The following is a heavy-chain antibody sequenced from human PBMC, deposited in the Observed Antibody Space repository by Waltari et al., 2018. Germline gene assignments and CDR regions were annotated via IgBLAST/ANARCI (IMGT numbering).Heavy chain of an antibody. Sequence: EVQLVESGGGLVQPGGSLRLSCAASGFTFSSYWMSWVRQAPGKGLEWVANIKQDGSEKYYVNSLKGRFTISRDNAKNSLYLQMNSLRAEDTAVYYCARLVKDYDFWSGPLGYWGQGALVTVSS. CDR2: IKQDGSEK. CDR1: GFTFSSYW. V-gene: IGHV3-7*01. J-gene: IGHJ4*02. D-gene: IGHD3-3*01. CDR3: ARLVKDYDFWSGPLGY.